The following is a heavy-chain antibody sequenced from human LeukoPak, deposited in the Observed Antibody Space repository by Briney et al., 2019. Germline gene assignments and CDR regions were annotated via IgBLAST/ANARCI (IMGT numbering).Heavy chain of an antibody. Sequence: PSETLSLTCTVSGGSISTYSWSWIRQPPGKGLEWIGYIYTSGSTNYNPSLKSRVTISVDTSKNQFSLKLSSVTAADTAVYYCARGQGYQLPPGYYYMDVWGKGTTVTVSS. J-gene: IGHJ6*03. V-gene: IGHV4-4*09. D-gene: IGHD2-2*01. CDR3: ARGQGYQLPPGYYYMDV. CDR2: IYTSGST. CDR1: GGSISTYS.